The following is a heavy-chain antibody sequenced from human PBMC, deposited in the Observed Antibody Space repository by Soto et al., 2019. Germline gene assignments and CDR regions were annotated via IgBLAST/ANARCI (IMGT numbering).Heavy chain of an antibody. D-gene: IGHD6-13*01. V-gene: IGHV4-4*02. CDR1: GGSISSSNW. CDR2: IYHSGST. J-gene: IGHJ6*02. Sequence: QVQLQESGPGLVKPSGTLSLTCAVSGGSISSSNWWSWVRQPPGKGLEWIGEIYHSGSTNYNPSLKSRVTISVDKSKNQFSLKLSSVTAADTAVYYCARDVRRSSSWYEVRYYGMDVWGQGTTVTVSS. CDR3: ARDVRRSSSWYEVRYYGMDV.